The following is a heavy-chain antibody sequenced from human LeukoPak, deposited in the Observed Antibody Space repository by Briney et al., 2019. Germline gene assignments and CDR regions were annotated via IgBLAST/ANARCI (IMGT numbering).Heavy chain of an antibody. CDR3: ARDLTPDYYVSSGTSDY. V-gene: IGHV3-21*01. J-gene: IGHJ4*02. D-gene: IGHD3-22*01. CDR1: GFTFSSYS. Sequence: GGSLRLSCAASGFTFSSYSMTWVRQAPGKGLEWVSSISSSSSYIYYADSVKGRFTISRDNAKNSLYLQMNSLRAEDTAVYYCARDLTPDYYVSSGTSDYWGQGTLVTVSS. CDR2: ISSSSSYI.